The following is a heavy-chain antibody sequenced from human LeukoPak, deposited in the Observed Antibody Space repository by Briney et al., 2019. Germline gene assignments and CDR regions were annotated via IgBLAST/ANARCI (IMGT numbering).Heavy chain of an antibody. CDR3: ARAYYDSSGYYYEGSAFDI. CDR1: GGSIGSYY. CDR2: IYTSGST. D-gene: IGHD3-22*01. V-gene: IGHV4-4*07. J-gene: IGHJ3*02. Sequence: SETLSLTCTVSGGSIGSYYWSWIRQPAGKGLEWIGRIYTSGSTNYNPSLKSRVTMSVDTSKNQFSLKLSSVTAADTAVYYCARAYYDSSGYYYEGSAFDIWGQGKMVTVSS.